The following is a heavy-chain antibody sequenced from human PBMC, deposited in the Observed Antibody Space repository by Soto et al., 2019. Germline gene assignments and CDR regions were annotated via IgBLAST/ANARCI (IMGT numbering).Heavy chain of an antibody. J-gene: IGHJ5*02. CDR3: ARHVESAYREYDSDWSAP. CDR1: GFPFNTSD. Sequence: EAQLVGSGGKVVQPGGSVSLSCVASGFPFNTSDMNWVRQAPGKGLEWISHISYNARDINYADSVKGRFTISRDNVNNPLYLHMTSLRGEDTGLYYCARHVESAYREYDSDWSAPWGQGTPVTVSS. V-gene: IGHV3-48*03. CDR2: ISYNARDI. D-gene: IGHD3-16*01.